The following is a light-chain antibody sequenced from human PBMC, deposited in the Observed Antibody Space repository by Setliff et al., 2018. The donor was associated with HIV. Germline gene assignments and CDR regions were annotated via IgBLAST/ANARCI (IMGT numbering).Light chain of an antibody. Sequence: QSVLAQPPSTSGTPGQKVSISCSGSSSNIGANTVSWYQHLPGTAPKLVIYQDDRRPSGGPARFSGSKSGTSASLAISGLQSEDEADYYCAAWDDSLKGPVFGSGTRVTV. CDR2: QDD. CDR1: SSNIGANT. CDR3: AAWDDSLKGPV. V-gene: IGLV1-44*01. J-gene: IGLJ1*01.